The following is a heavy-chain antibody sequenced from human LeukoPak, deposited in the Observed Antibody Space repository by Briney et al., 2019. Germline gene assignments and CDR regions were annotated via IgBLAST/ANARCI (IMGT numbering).Heavy chain of an antibody. Sequence: SETLSLTCTVSGGSISSYYWSWIRQPPGKGLEWIGYIYYSGSTNYNPSLESRVTISVDTSKNQFSLKLSSVTAADTAVYYCARDFNGDHDYWGQGTLVTVSS. CDR2: IYYSGST. V-gene: IGHV4-59*01. CDR1: GGSISSYY. J-gene: IGHJ4*02. CDR3: ARDFNGDHDY. D-gene: IGHD4-17*01.